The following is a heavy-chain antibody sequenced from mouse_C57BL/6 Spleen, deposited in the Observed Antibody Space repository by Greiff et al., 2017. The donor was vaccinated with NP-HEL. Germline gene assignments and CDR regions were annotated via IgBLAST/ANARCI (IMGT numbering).Heavy chain of an antibody. CDR3: ARGSNYGGFAY. D-gene: IGHD2-5*01. CDR2: ISSGSSTI. V-gene: IGHV5-17*01. CDR1: GFTFSDYG. Sequence: EVHLVESGGGLVKPGGSLKLSCAASGFTFSDYGMHWVRQAPEKGLEWVAYISSGSSTIYYADTVKGRFTISRDNAKNTLFLQMTSLRSEDTAMYYCARGSNYGGFAYWGQGTLVTVSA. J-gene: IGHJ3*01.